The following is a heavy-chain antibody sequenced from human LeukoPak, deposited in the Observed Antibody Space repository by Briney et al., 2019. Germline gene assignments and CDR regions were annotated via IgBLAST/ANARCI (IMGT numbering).Heavy chain of an antibody. V-gene: IGHV3-21*01. CDR2: ISSSSSYI. D-gene: IGHD6-13*01. Sequence: GGSLRLSCAASGFTFSSYSMNWVRQAPGKGLEWVSSISSSSSYIYYADSVKGRFIISRDNAKNSLYLQMNSLRAEDTAVYYCARGAIAAAGKAYLDYWGQGTLVTVSS. CDR3: ARGAIAAAGKAYLDY. J-gene: IGHJ4*02. CDR1: GFTFSSYS.